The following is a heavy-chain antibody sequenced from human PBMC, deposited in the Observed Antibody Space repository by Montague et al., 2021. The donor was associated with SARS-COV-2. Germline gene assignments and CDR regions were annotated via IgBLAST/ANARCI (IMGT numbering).Heavy chain of an antibody. CDR1: GFSLSTSGMC. Sequence: PALVKPTQTLTLTCTFSGFSLSTSGMCASWIRQPPGKALEWLARXDWDDDKYYSTSLKTRLTISKDTPKNQVVLTMTNMDPVDTATYYCARGYYDILTGYLDAFDIWGQGTMVTVAS. J-gene: IGHJ3*02. V-gene: IGHV2-70*11. D-gene: IGHD3-9*01. CDR3: ARGYYDILTGYLDAFDI. CDR2: XDWDDDK.